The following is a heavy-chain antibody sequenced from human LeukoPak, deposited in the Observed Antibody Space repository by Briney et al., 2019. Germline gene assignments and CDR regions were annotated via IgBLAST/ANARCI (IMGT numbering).Heavy chain of an antibody. CDR2: ISAYNGNT. Sequence: ASVKVSCKASGYSFNAYYMHWVRQAPGQGLEWMGWISAYNGNTNYAQKLQGRVTMTTDTSTSTAYMELRSLRSDDTAVYYCARSVNPNFIFDYWGQGTLVTVSS. D-gene: IGHD1-14*01. CDR3: ARSVNPNFIFDY. CDR1: GYSFNAYY. V-gene: IGHV1-18*04. J-gene: IGHJ4*02.